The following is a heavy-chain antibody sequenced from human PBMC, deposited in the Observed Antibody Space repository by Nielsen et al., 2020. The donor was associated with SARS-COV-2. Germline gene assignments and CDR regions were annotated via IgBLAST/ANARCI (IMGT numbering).Heavy chain of an antibody. D-gene: IGHD6-19*01. Sequence: GGSLRLSCAASGFTFSSYWMHWVRQVTGKGLVWVSRIKSDGSSTNYADSVKGRFTISRDNAKNTLYLQMNSLRAEDTAVYYCARGWGAVALDYWGQGTLVTVSS. CDR3: ARGWGAVALDY. CDR2: IKSDGSST. J-gene: IGHJ4*02. CDR1: GFTFSSYW. V-gene: IGHV3-74*01.